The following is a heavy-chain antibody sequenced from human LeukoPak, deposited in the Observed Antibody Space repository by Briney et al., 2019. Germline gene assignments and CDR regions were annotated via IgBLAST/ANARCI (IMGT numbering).Heavy chain of an antibody. CDR2: MNTDGSRI. CDR3: ARHNTRFLERLPALGS. Sequence: GGSLRLSCAASGFTFSRYWMHWVRQAPGKGLVWVSRMNTDGSRIDYADSVKGRFIISRDRSGNTVYLQMKSLRPEDTAIYYCARHNTRFLERLPALGSWGQGTLVTVSS. V-gene: IGHV3-74*01. D-gene: IGHD3-3*01. J-gene: IGHJ5*02. CDR1: GFTFSRYW.